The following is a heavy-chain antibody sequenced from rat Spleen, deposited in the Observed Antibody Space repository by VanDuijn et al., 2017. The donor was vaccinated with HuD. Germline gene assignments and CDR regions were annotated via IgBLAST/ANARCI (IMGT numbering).Heavy chain of an antibody. CDR3: VRHSLYYYSRYIYEYFDY. J-gene: IGHJ2*01. CDR2: ISYEGDIT. D-gene: IGHD1-2*01. V-gene: IGHV5-22*01. CDR1: GFTFSDYY. Sequence: EVQLVESGGGLVQPGGSLTLSCAASGFTFSDYYMAWVRQAPKKGLEWVTSISYEGDITHCVDSVTGRFTISRDNAKNTLYLQMNRLRSEDTATYYSVRHSLYYYSRYIYEYFDYWGQGVMVTVSS.